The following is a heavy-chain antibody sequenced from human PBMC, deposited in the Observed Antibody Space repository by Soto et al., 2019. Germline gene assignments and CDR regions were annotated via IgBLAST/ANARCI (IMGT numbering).Heavy chain of an antibody. J-gene: IGHJ4*02. D-gene: IGHD1-26*01. Sequence: SETLSLTCAVYVGSFSGYYWSLIRQPPGKGLECIGEINHSGSTNYNPSLKSRVTISVDTSKNQFSLKLSSVTAADTAVYYCARMGYFDYWGQGTMVTLSS. V-gene: IGHV4-34*01. CDR1: VGSFSGYY. CDR3: ARMGYFDY. CDR2: INHSGST.